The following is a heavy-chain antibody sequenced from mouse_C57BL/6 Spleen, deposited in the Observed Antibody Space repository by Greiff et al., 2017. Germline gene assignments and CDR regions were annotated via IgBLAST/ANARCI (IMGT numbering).Heavy chain of an antibody. CDR2: INPYNGGT. D-gene: IGHD1-1*01. CDR3: ARSTTVVAYWYFDV. J-gene: IGHJ1*03. Sequence: EVQLQESGPVLVKPGASVKMSCKASGYTFTDYYMNWVKQSHGKSLEWIGVINPYNGGTSYNQKFKGKATFTVDKSSSTAYMELNSLTSEDSAVYYCARSTTVVAYWYFDVWGTGTTVTVSS. V-gene: IGHV1-19*01. CDR1: GYTFTDYY.